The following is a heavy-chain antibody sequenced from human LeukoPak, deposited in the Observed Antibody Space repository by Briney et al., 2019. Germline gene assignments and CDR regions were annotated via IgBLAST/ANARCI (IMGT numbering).Heavy chain of an antibody. CDR1: GYTFTNYY. D-gene: IGHD4-17*01. CDR3: ARDVHGDYGSGWFDP. Sequence: GASVKVSCKASGYTFTNYYMHWMRQAPGQGLEWMGIINPSGGSTSYAQKFQGRVTITKDESTRTVYLELTSLTSDDTAVYYCARDVHGDYGSGWFDPWGQGTLVSVSS. V-gene: IGHV1-46*01. J-gene: IGHJ5*02. CDR2: INPSGGST.